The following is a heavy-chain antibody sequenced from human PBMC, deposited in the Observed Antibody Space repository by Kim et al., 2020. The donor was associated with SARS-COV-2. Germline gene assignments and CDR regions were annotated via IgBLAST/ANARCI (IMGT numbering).Heavy chain of an antibody. CDR3: ARVRPSHAAAGTNYFDY. V-gene: IGHV4-4*02. J-gene: IGHJ4*02. CDR2: IYHSGST. D-gene: IGHD6-13*01. CDR1: GGSISSSNW. Sequence: SETLSLTCAVSGGSISSSNWWSWVRQPPGKGLEWIGEIYHSGSTNYNPSLKSRVTISVDKSKNQFSLKLSSVTAADTAVYYCARVRPSHAAAGTNYFDYWRQVTLVTVSS.